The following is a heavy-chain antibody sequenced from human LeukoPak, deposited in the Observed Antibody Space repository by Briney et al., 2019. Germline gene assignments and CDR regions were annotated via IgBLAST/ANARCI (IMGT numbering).Heavy chain of an antibody. D-gene: IGHD3-9*01. CDR2: IYYSGST. J-gene: IGHJ4*02. V-gene: IGHV4-39*01. CDR1: GGSISSYY. CDR3: ARTYYDILTGYQQPDDY. Sequence: PSETLSLTCTVSGGSISSYYWGWIRQPPGKGLEWIGSIYYSGSTYYNPSLKSRVTISVDTSKNQFSLKLSSVTAADTAVYYCARTYYDILTGYQQPDDYWGQGTLVTVSS.